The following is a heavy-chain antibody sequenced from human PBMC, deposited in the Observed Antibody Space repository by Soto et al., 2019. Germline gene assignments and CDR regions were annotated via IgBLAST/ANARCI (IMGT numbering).Heavy chain of an antibody. CDR1: GFTFSSCA. CDR2: VSGSGGST. Sequence: EVQLLESGGGLVQPGGSLRLSCAASGFTFSSCAMSWVRQAPRKGLEWVSAVSGSGGSTYYADSVKGRFTISRDNSKNTLYLQLNSLRAEDTALYYCAKATGHSGYDRADYWGQGTLVTVSS. D-gene: IGHD5-12*01. V-gene: IGHV3-23*01. CDR3: AKATGHSGYDRADY. J-gene: IGHJ4*02.